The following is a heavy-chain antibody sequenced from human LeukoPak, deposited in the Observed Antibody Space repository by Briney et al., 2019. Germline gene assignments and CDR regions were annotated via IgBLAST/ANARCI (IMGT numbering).Heavy chain of an antibody. V-gene: IGHV3-74*01. CDR1: GFTFSSYW. J-gene: IGHJ3*02. D-gene: IGHD3-22*01. CDR3: ARDSTYYYDSRGQNAFDT. Sequence: GGSLRLSCAASGFTFSSYWMHWVRQAPGKGLVWVSRINSDGSSTSYADSVKGRFTISRDNGKNTLYLQMNSLRAEDTAVYYCARDSTYYYDSRGQNAFDTWGQGTMVTVSS. CDR2: INSDGSST.